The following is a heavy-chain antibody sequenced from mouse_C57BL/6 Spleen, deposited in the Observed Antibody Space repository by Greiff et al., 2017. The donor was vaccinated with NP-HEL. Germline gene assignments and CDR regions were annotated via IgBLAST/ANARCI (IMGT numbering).Heavy chain of an antibody. CDR3: ARRRSMDCYFDV. CDR2: INPSTGGT. J-gene: IGHJ1*03. V-gene: IGHV1-42*01. CDR1: GYSFTGYY. D-gene: IGHD1-1*02. Sequence: VQLQQSGPELVKPGASVKISCKASGYSFTGYYMNWVKQSPEKSLEWIGVINPSTGGTTYNQKFKAKATLTVDKSSSTAYMQLNSLTSEDSAVYYCARRRSMDCYFDVWGTGTTVTVSS.